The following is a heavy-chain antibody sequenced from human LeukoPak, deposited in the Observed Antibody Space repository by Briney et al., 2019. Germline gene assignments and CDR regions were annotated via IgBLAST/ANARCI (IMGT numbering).Heavy chain of an antibody. CDR1: GYTFTDNH. V-gene: IGHV1-69*02. Sequence: GASVKVSCKASGYTFTDNHIHWVRQAPGQGLEWMGRIIPILGIANYAQKFQGRVTITADKSTSTAYMELSSLRSEDTAVYYCARFLGGATPGGYNWFDPWGQGTLVTVSS. D-gene: IGHD1-26*01. J-gene: IGHJ5*02. CDR2: IIPILGIA. CDR3: ARFLGGATPGGYNWFDP.